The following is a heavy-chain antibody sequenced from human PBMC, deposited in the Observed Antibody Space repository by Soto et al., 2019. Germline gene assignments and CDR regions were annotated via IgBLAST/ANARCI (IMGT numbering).Heavy chain of an antibody. J-gene: IGHJ5*02. CDR2: INHSGST. CDR3: ARGLSIQLWLVGENWFDP. D-gene: IGHD5-18*01. V-gene: IGHV4-34*01. Sequence: SETLSLTCAVYGGSFSGYYWSWIRQPPGKGLELIGEINHSGSTNFNPSLKSRVTISVVTSKNHFSLKLSSVTAADTAVYYFARGLSIQLWLVGENWFDPWGQGTLVTVSS. CDR1: GGSFSGYY.